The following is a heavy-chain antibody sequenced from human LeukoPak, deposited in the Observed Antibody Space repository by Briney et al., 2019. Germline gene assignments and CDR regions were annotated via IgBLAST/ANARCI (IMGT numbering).Heavy chain of an antibody. CDR1: GFTFSSYA. CDR3: AKDYGTSFMGGDAFDI. V-gene: IGHV3-9*01. Sequence: PGGSLRLSCAASGFTFSSYAMHWVRQAPGKGLEWVSGISWNSGSIGYADSVKGRFTISRDNAKNSLYLQMNSLRAEDTALHYCAKDYGTSFMGGDAFDIWGQGTMVTVSS. CDR2: ISWNSGSI. J-gene: IGHJ3*02. D-gene: IGHD1-14*01.